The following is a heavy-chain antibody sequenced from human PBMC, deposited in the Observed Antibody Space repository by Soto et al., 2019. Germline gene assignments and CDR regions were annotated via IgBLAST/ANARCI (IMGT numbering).Heavy chain of an antibody. J-gene: IGHJ4*02. V-gene: IGHV3-72*01. Sequence: EVQLVESGGGLVQPEGSLRLSCAASGFTFSDHYMDWVRQAPGKGLEWVGRIKNKANSYTTEYAAPAKGRFIISGDESNNSVFLQMNRLKTADSAVYYCSRGRMGSSRSSDYWGQRILGTFS. CDR1: GFTFSDHY. CDR2: IKNKANSYTT. CDR3: SRGRMGSSRSSDY. D-gene: IGHD2-2*01.